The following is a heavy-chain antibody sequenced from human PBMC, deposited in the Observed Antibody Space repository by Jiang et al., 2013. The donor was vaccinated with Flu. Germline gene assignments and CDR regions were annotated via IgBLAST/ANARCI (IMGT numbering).Heavy chain of an antibody. J-gene: IGHJ5*02. V-gene: IGHV4-39*01. CDR3: ARSHSGSDDSRWFDP. CDR2: IYYNGGT. Sequence: PGLVKPSETLSLMCTVSGGSIDRSTYYWAWIRQPPGKGLEWIGSIYYNGGTYYNPSLQSRVSMSVDTSKNQFSLRLTSVTATDTAIYYCARSHSGSDDSRWFDPWGQGTLVTVSS. CDR1: GGSIDRSTYY. D-gene: IGHD3-10*01.